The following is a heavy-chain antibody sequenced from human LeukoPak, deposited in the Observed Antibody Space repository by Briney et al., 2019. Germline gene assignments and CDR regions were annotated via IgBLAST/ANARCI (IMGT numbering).Heavy chain of an antibody. D-gene: IGHD3-22*01. CDR3: ARHGSGYFRFDQ. CDR1: GGSISSSGHY. V-gene: IGHV4-39*01. Sequence: SETLPLTCTVSGGSISSSGHYWGWIRQPPGKGLEWFGSFYYSGNTYYNPSLKSRVTISVDTSKNQFSLKLSSVTAADTAVYYCARHGSGYFRFDQWGQGTLVTVSS. J-gene: IGHJ4*02. CDR2: FYYSGNT.